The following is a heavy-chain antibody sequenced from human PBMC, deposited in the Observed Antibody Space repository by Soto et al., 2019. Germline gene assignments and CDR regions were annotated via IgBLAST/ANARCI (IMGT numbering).Heavy chain of an antibody. CDR2: ISFDGNNK. Sequence: QVHLVESGGGGVQPGRSKRLSCVVSGFTFNDYAIHWVRQAPGKGLEWVAVISFDGNNKFYADSVKGRFTISRDRSKTTANLKMNNLRAEDTAVYYCARDHWDCSGGGCNPHQLNFFAMDVWGQGTTVTVSS. V-gene: IGHV3-30*03. J-gene: IGHJ6*02. CDR1: GFTFNDYA. D-gene: IGHD2-15*01. CDR3: ARDHWDCSGGGCNPHQLNFFAMDV.